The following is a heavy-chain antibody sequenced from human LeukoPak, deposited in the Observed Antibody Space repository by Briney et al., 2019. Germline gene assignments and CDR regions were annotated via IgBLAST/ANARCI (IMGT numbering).Heavy chain of an antibody. V-gene: IGHV1-8*03. D-gene: IGHD5-18*01. J-gene: IGHJ4*02. CDR2: MNPNSGNT. CDR3: ARGMDTAMDLDY. Sequence: GASVKVSCKASGYTFTSYDINWVRQATGQGLEWMGWMNPNSGNTGYAQKFQGRVTITRNTSISTAYMELSSLRSEDTAVYYCARGMDTAMDLDYWGQGTLVTVSS. CDR1: GYTFTSYD.